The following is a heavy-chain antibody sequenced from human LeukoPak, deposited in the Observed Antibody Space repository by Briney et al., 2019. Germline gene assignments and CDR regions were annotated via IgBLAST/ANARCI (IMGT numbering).Heavy chain of an antibody. CDR1: GFTFSNYA. J-gene: IGHJ4*02. CDR3: VKDRTGTYTLDY. CDR2: ISDDGSRQ. D-gene: IGHD3-10*01. V-gene: IGHV3-30-3*01. Sequence: GGSLRLSCAATGFTFSNYAIHWGRQAPGKGLEWVAFISDDGSRQHYADSVKGRFTISRDNSKNTLNLQMNSLRAEDTAAYYCVKDRTGTYTLDYWGQGTLVTVSS.